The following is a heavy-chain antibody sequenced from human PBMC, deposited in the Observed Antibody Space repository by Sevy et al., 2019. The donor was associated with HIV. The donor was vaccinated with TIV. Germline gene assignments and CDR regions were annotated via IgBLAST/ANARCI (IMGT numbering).Heavy chain of an antibody. CDR1: GFTFSSYS. D-gene: IGHD3-10*01. V-gene: IGHV3-21*01. CDR3: ARDGITMVRGGAFDI. J-gene: IGHJ3*02. CDR2: ISSRSSYI. Sequence: GGSLRLSCAASGFTFSSYSMNWVRQAPGKGLEWVSSISSRSSYIYYADSVKGRFTISRDNAKNSLYLQMNSLRAKDTAVYYCARDGITMVRGGAFDIWGQGTMVTVSS.